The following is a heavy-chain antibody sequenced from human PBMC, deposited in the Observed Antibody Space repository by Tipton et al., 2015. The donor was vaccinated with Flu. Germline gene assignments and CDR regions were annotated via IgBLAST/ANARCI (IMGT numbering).Heavy chain of an antibody. CDR3: ARDLAHVAAAGFDY. Sequence: LRLSCAVSGYSISSGYYWGWIRQPPGKGLEWIGSIYHSGSTYYNPSLKSRVTISVDTSKNQFSLKLSSVTAADTAVYYCARDLAHVAAAGFDYWGQGTLVTVSS. V-gene: IGHV4-38-2*02. J-gene: IGHJ4*02. CDR1: GYSISSGYY. D-gene: IGHD6-13*01. CDR2: IYHSGST.